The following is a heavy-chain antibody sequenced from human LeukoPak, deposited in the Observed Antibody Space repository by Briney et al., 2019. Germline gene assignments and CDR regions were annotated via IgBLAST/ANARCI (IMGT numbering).Heavy chain of an antibody. J-gene: IGHJ4*02. D-gene: IGHD4-11*01. CDR2: INHSGST. CDR1: GGSFSGYY. CDR3: ARGSHSNTGFDY. V-gene: IGHV4-34*01. Sequence: SETLSLTCAVYGGSFSGYYWSWIRQPPGKRREGIGEINHSGSTNYNPSLKSRGTISVDTSKNQFYLKLSSVTAAATAVYSCARGSHSNTGFDYWGQGTLVTVSS.